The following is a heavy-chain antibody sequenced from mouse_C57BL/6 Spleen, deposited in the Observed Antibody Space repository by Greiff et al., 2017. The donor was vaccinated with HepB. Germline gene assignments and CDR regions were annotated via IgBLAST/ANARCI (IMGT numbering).Heavy chain of an antibody. CDR2: IYPGGGYT. Sequence: QVQLQQSGAELVRPGTSVKMSCKASGYTFTNYWIGWAKQRPGHGLEWIGDIYPGGGYTNYNEKFKGKATLTADKSYSTAYMQFSSLTSEDSAIYYCARGYYGSSHYFDYWGQGTTLTVSS. CDR3: ARGYYGSSHYFDY. V-gene: IGHV1-63*01. J-gene: IGHJ2*01. D-gene: IGHD1-1*01. CDR1: GYTFTNYW.